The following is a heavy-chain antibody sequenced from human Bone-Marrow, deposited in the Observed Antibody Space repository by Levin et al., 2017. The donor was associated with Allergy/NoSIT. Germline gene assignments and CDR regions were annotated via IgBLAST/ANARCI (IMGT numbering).Heavy chain of an antibody. J-gene: IGHJ6*02. V-gene: IGHV3-21*01. CDR1: GFTFSSYS. Sequence: GGSLRLSCAASGFTFSSYSMNWVRQAPGKGLEWVSSISSSSSYIYYADSVKGRFTISRDNAKNSLYLQMNSLRAEDTAVYYCARDGGYSSGWYPLTGYYYYGMDVWGQGTTVTVSS. D-gene: IGHD6-19*01. CDR3: ARDGGYSSGWYPLTGYYYYGMDV. CDR2: ISSSSSYI.